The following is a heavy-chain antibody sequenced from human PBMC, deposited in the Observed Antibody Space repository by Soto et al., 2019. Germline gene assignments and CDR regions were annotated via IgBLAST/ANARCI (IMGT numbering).Heavy chain of an antibody. CDR2: ITPMFGTA. CDR1: GGTFSSYN. CDR3: ARDRDSGYPTYYYYGMDV. D-gene: IGHD5-12*01. Sequence: GASVKVSCKASGGTFSSYNVHWVRQAPGQGLEWMGEITPMFGTAKYAQKFQGRVTITADESTSTAYMELSSLRSEDTAVYYCARDRDSGYPTYYYYGMDVWGQGTTVTVSS. J-gene: IGHJ6*02. V-gene: IGHV1-69*13.